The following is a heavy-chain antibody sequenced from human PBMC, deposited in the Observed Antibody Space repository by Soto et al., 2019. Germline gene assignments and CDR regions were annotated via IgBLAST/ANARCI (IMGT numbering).Heavy chain of an antibody. CDR3: AKGYCSSTSCPFDY. J-gene: IGHJ4*02. CDR2: INPNSGGT. Sequence: ASVKVSCKASGYTFTGYYMHWVRQAPGQGLEWMGWINPNSGGTNYAQKFQGWVTMTRDTSISTAYMELSRLRSDDTAVYYCAKGYCSSTSCPFDYWGQGTLVTVSS. V-gene: IGHV1-2*04. D-gene: IGHD2-2*01. CDR1: GYTFTGYY.